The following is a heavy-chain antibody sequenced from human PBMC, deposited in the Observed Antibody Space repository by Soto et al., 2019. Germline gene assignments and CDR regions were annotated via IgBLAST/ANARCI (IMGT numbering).Heavy chain of an antibody. D-gene: IGHD6-19*01. CDR2: TSYDGSSG. CDR3: AKSPPAVAGYFDY. CDR1: GFTFSSSG. V-gene: IGHV3-30*18. J-gene: IGHJ4*02. Sequence: PGGSLRLSCAASGFTFSSSGMHWVRQAPGKGLEWVAVTSYDGSSGYYADSVRGRFTISRDNSKNTLYLQMNSLRAEDTAVYYCAKSPPAVAGYFDYWGQGTLVTVSS.